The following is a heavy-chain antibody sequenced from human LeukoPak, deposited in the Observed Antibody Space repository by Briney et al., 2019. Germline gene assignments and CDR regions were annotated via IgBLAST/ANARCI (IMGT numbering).Heavy chain of an antibody. CDR2: ISAYNGNT. D-gene: IGHD3-3*01. V-gene: IGHV1-18*01. J-gene: IGHJ4*02. CDR3: ARTYYDFWSGKTLYYFDY. CDR1: GYTFTSYG. Sequence: SVKVSCKASGYTFTSYGISWVRQAPGQGLEWMGWISAYNGNTNYAQKLQGRVTMTTDTSTSTAYMELRSLRSDDTAVYYCARTYYDFWSGKTLYYFDYWGQGTLVTVSS.